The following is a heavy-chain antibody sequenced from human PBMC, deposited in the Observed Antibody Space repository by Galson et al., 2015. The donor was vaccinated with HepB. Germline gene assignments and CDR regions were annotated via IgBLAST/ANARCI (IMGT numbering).Heavy chain of an antibody. V-gene: IGHV1-3*01. D-gene: IGHD6-13*01. CDR3: AKEQLVPPGYFQH. Sequence: SVKVSCKASGYTFTSYAMHWVRQAPGQRLEWMGWINAGNGNTKYSQKFQGRVTITRDTSASTAYMELSSLRSEDTAVYYCAKEQLVPPGYFQHWGQGTLVTVSS. J-gene: IGHJ1*01. CDR1: GYTFTSYA. CDR2: INAGNGNT.